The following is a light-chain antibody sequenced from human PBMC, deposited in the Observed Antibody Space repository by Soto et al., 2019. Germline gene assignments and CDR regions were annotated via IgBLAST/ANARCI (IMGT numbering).Light chain of an antibody. Sequence: QSALTQPPSVSGAPGQRVTISCTGSSFNIGAGYDVHWYQQLPGTAPKLLIYVNSNRPSGVPDRFSGSKSGTSASLAITGLQAEDEADYYCQSYDSSLSAYVFGTGTKLTVL. CDR2: VNS. J-gene: IGLJ1*01. CDR3: QSYDSSLSAYV. V-gene: IGLV1-40*01. CDR1: SFNIGAGYD.